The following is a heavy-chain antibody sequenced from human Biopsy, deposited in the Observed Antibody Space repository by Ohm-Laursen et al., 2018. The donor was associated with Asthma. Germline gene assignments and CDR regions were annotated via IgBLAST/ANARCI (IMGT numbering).Heavy chain of an antibody. CDR1: GDSIDSGDYS. J-gene: IGHJ4*02. V-gene: IGHV4-30-2*02. CDR3: AGFCSGGNCPDH. CDR2: IYRNGDT. D-gene: IGHD2-15*01. Sequence: TLSLTCGVSGDSIDSGDYSWTWIRQSPGVGLEWIGYIYRNGDTYYNPTLKNRVTISIDRSKKQISLRLSSVIAADTAVYYCAGFCSGGNCPDHWGQGTLVTVSS.